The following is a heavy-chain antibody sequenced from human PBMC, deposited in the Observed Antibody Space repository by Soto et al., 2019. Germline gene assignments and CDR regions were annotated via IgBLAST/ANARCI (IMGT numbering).Heavy chain of an antibody. Sequence: LRLSCAASGFTFSSYGMHWVRQAPGKGVEWVAVISYDGSNKYYADSVKGRFTISRDNSKNALYLQMNSLRAEDTAVYYCAKSPDCRSTSRYRYGMEVSCQATTGTLSS. J-gene: IGHJ6*02. CDR3: AKSPDCRSTSRYRYGMEV. CDR2: ISYDGSNK. CDR1: GFTFSSYG. D-gene: IGHD2-2*01. V-gene: IGHV3-30*18.